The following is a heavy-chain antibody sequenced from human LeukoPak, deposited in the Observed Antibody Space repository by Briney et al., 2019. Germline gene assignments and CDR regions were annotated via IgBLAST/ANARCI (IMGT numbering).Heavy chain of an antibody. CDR1: GFTFSSYG. Sequence: PGGSLRLSCAASGFTFSSYGMHWVRQAPGKGLEWVAVISYDGSNKYYADSVKGRLTISRDNSKNTLYLQMNSLRAEDTAVYYCAKDPWTMIHYDYYYGMDVWGQGTTVTVSS. CDR3: AKDPWTMIHYDYYYGMDV. V-gene: IGHV3-30*18. J-gene: IGHJ6*02. CDR2: ISYDGSNK. D-gene: IGHD3-22*01.